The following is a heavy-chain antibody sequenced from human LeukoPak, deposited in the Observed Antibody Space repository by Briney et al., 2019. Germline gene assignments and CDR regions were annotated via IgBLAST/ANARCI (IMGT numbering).Heavy chain of an antibody. CDR1: GFTVSSNY. CDR3: ARTPNWGYGMDV. V-gene: IGHV3-53*01. D-gene: IGHD7-27*01. Sequence: GGSLRLSCAASGFTVSSNYMSWVRQAPGKGLEWVSVIYSGGSTYYADSVKGRFTISRDNSKNTLYLQMNSLRAEDTAVYYCARTPNWGYGMDVWGQGTTVTVSS. CDR2: IYSGGST. J-gene: IGHJ6*02.